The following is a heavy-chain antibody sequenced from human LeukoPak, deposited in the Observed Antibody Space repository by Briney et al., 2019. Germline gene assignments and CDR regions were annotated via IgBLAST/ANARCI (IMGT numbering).Heavy chain of an antibody. D-gene: IGHD3-3*01. CDR1: GYTFTGYY. Sequence: ASVKVSCKASGYTFTGYYMHWVRQAPGQGLEWMGRINPNSGGTNYAQKFQGRVTMTRDTSISTAYMELSRLRSEDTAVYYCARWDEYYDFWSGYFGRWGQGTLVTVSS. CDR3: ARWDEYYDFWSGYFGR. V-gene: IGHV1-2*06. CDR2: INPNSGGT. J-gene: IGHJ4*02.